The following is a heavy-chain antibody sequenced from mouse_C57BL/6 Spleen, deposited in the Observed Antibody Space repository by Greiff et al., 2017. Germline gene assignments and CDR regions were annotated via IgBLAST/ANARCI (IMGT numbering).Heavy chain of an antibody. Sequence: VQLQQSGAELVRPGASVTLSCKASGYTFTDYEMHWVKQTPVHGLEWIGAIDPETGGTAYNQKFKGKAILTADKSATTAYMERRSRTSEDLAVVYCTNDGYSAWFAYWGQGTLVTVSA. CDR2: IDPETGGT. CDR1: GYTFTDYE. J-gene: IGHJ3*01. V-gene: IGHV1-15*01. D-gene: IGHD2-3*01. CDR3: TNDGYSAWFAY.